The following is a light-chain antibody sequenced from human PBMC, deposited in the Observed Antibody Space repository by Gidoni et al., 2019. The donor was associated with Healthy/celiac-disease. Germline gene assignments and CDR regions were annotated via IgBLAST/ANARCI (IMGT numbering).Light chain of an antibody. V-gene: IGLV2-14*01. CDR3: SSYTSSSTLGGV. J-gene: IGLJ1*01. Sequence: QSALTQPAPVSGSPGQSIPISCTGTSSDVGGYNYVSWYQQHPGKAPKLMIYEVSNRPSGVSNRFSGSKSGNTASLTISGLQAEDEADYYCSSYTSSSTLGGVFGTGTKVTVL. CDR1: SSDVGGYNY. CDR2: EVS.